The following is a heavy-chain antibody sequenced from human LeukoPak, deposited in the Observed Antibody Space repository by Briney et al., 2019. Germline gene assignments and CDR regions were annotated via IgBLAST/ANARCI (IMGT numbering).Heavy chain of an antibody. D-gene: IGHD6-6*01. CDR3: ASYSSSSGSSGAFDI. Sequence: SETLSLTCAVSGGSISSGGYSWSWIRQPPGKGLEWIGYIYHSGSTYYNPSLKSRVTISVDTSKNQFSLKLSSVTAADTAVYYCASYSSSSGSSGAFDIWGQGTMVTVSS. J-gene: IGHJ3*02. V-gene: IGHV4-30-2*02. CDR2: IYHSGST. CDR1: GGSISSGGYS.